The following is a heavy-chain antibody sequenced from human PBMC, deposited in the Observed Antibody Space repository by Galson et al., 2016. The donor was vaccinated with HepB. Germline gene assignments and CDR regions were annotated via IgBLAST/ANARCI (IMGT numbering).Heavy chain of an antibody. Sequence: RLSCAASGFSFNTYGMHWVRQAPGKGLEWVAIISHDGSHKFYADSVKGRFTISRDNSRNTVYLEMNSLRAEDTAVYYCAKDRRPSNGDLLPADLWGQGTLVTVSS. CDR2: ISHDGSHK. D-gene: IGHD2-8*01. CDR1: GFSFNTYG. J-gene: IGHJ5*02. CDR3: AKDRRPSNGDLLPADL. V-gene: IGHV3-30*18.